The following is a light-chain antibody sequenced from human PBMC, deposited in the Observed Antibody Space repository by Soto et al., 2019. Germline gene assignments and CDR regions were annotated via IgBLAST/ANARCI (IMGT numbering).Light chain of an antibody. V-gene: IGKV3-11*01. CDR1: PNILSN. Sequence: EIVMTQSPATLSVSPGERATLSCRASPNILSNLAWYQQKPGQAPRLLIYGASTRATGIPARFSGSGSGTDFTLTIDNLEPEDFAIYYCQQRSNWPPITFGQGTRLEIK. J-gene: IGKJ5*01. CDR3: QQRSNWPPIT. CDR2: GAS.